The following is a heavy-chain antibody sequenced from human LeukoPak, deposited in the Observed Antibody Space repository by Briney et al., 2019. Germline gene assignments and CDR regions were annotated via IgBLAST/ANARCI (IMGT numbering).Heavy chain of an antibody. J-gene: IGHJ4*02. D-gene: IGHD2-15*01. CDR2: IYYSGST. Sequence: PSETLSLTCTVSGGSISSYYWSWIRQPPGKGLEWIGYIYYSGSTNYNPSLKSRVTISVDTSKNQFSLKLSSVTAADTAVYYCARAVRGGSCYGQYYLDYWGQGTLVTVSS. V-gene: IGHV4-59*01. CDR1: GGSISSYY. CDR3: ARAVRGGSCYGQYYLDY.